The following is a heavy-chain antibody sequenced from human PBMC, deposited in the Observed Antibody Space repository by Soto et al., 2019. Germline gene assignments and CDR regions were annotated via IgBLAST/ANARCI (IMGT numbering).Heavy chain of an antibody. Sequence: GGSLRLSCAASGFTFSSYGMHWVRQAPGKGLEWVAVIWYDGSNKYYADSVKGRFTISRDNSKNTLYLQMNSLRAEDTAVYYCARMSFPSWFDPWGQGTLVTVSS. V-gene: IGHV3-33*01. CDR3: ARMSFPSWFDP. D-gene: IGHD3-16*02. J-gene: IGHJ5*02. CDR2: IWYDGSNK. CDR1: GFTFSSYG.